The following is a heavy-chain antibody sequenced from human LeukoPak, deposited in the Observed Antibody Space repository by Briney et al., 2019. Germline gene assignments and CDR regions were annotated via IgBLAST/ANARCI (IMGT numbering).Heavy chain of an antibody. Sequence: SETLSLTCAVYGGSFSGYYWSWIRQPPGKGLEWIGEINHSGSTNYNPSLKSQVTISVDTSKNQFSLKLSSVTAADTAVYYCARVPSITMRKYYFDYWGQGTLVTVSS. CDR3: ARVPSITMRKYYFDY. CDR1: GGSFSGYY. CDR2: INHSGST. V-gene: IGHV4-34*01. J-gene: IGHJ4*02. D-gene: IGHD3-22*01.